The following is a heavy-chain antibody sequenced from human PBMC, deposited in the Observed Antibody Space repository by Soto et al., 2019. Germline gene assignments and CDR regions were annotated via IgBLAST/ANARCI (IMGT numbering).Heavy chain of an antibody. Sequence: EVQLVESGGGLVKPGGSLRLSCAASGFTFSSYSVNWVRQAPGKGLEWVSSISSSSSYIYYADSVKGRFTISRDNAKNSLYLQMNSLIAEDTAVYYCAREVSKYSGYDFDYWGQGTLVTVSS. CDR1: GFTFSSYS. V-gene: IGHV3-21*01. D-gene: IGHD5-12*01. CDR3: AREVSKYSGYDFDY. J-gene: IGHJ4*02. CDR2: ISSSSSYI.